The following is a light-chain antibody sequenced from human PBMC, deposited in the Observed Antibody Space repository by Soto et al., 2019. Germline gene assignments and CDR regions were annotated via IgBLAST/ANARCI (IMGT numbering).Light chain of an antibody. J-gene: IGKJ1*01. V-gene: IGKV3-15*01. CDR2: GAS. CDR3: QQCNNWPLT. Sequence: EIVMTQSPDTLSVSPGERVILSCRASQSVSSNLVWYQQKPGQAPRLLIYGASTRATGIPVRFSGSGSGTEFTLTISSLQSEDFAVYYCQQCNNWPLTFGQGTKVEIK. CDR1: QSVSSN.